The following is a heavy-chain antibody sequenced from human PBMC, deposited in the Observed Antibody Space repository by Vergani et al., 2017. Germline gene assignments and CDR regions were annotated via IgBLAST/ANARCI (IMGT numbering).Heavy chain of an antibody. J-gene: IGHJ4*02. D-gene: IGHD3-10*01. CDR1: GYTFTSYG. CDR2: ISAYNGNT. CDR3: ARDTRITMVRGVTAARY. Sequence: QVQLVQSGAEVKKPGASVKVSCKASGYTFTSYGISWVRQAPGQGLEWMGWISAYNGNTNYAQKLQGRVTMTTDTSTSTAYMELRSLRSDDTAVYYCARDTRITMVRGVTAARYWGQGTLVTVSS. V-gene: IGHV1-18*01.